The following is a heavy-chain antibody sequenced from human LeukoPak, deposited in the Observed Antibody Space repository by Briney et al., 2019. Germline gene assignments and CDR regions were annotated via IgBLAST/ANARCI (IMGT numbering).Heavy chain of an antibody. CDR1: GFYLSDKW. J-gene: IGHJ6*03. CDR3: ARLTSPHTIFGVVTRHYYMDV. V-gene: IGHV5-51*01. D-gene: IGHD3-3*01. Sequence: GASLQISCKASGFYLSDKWIGWVRQLPGKGLEWMGIIYPGDSDTRYSPSFQGQVTISADKSISTAYLQWSSLKASDTAMYYCARLTSPHTIFGVVTRHYYMDVWGKGTTVTVSS. CDR2: IYPGDSDT.